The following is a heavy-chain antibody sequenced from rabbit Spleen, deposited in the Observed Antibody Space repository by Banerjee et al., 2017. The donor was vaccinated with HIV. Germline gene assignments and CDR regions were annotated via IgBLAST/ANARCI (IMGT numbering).Heavy chain of an antibody. D-gene: IGHD4-1*01. CDR1: GFSISSSYW. CDR2: IDLGTTSA. V-gene: IGHV1S40*01. J-gene: IGHJ4*01. Sequence: QSLEESGGDLVKPGASLTLSCKASGFSISSSYWICWFRQAPGKGLEWIACIDLGTTSAYCARWVNGRFSISKTSSTTVPLQMTSLTAADTATYFCARDLAGVIGWNFDLWGLGTLVTVS. CDR3: ARDLAGVIGWNFDL.